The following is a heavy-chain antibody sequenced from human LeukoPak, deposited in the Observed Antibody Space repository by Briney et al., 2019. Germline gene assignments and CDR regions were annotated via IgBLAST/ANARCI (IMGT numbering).Heavy chain of an antibody. Sequence: ASVKVSCKASGYTFTNYGVSWVRQAPGQGLEWMGWISTYNANTNYAQKFQGRVTMTRDMSTSTVYMELSSLRSEDTAVYYCARGSLRFLQWYPHHFDYWGQGTLVTVSS. V-gene: IGHV1-18*01. CDR3: ARGSLRFLQWYPHHFDY. CDR1: GYTFTNYG. D-gene: IGHD3-3*01. CDR2: ISTYNANT. J-gene: IGHJ4*02.